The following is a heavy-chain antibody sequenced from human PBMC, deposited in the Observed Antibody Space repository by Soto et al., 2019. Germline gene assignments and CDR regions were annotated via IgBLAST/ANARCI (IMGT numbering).Heavy chain of an antibody. D-gene: IGHD6-13*01. CDR3: ARLYGSRGPFDY. CDR2: IKHRGIT. CDR1: GGSFSGYY. J-gene: IGHJ4*02. Sequence: SETLSLTCAVYGGSFSGYYWSWIRQPPGKGLEWIGEIKHRGITNYNPSLKSRVTISVDTSKNQFSLKLSSVTAADTAVYYCARLYGSRGPFDYWGQGPLVT. V-gene: IGHV4-34*01.